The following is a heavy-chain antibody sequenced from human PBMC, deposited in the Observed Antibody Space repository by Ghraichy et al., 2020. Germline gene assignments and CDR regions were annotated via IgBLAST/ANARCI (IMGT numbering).Heavy chain of an antibody. V-gene: IGHV1-2*06. CDR3: ARARMQGPADTYNWFDP. Sequence: ASVKVSCKASGYTFTGYHLHWVRQAPGQGLEWMGRINANSGDTNYAQKFQGRVTLTRDTSVTTAYMDLNSLRSDDTAVYYCARARMQGPADTYNWFDPWGQGTLVPVSP. D-gene: IGHD2-2*01. CDR2: INANSGDT. CDR1: GYTFTGYH. J-gene: IGHJ5*02.